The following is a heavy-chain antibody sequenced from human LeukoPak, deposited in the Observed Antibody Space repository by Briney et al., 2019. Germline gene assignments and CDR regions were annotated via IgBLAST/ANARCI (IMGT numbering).Heavy chain of an antibody. CDR1: GFTFSSYW. Sequence: GGSLRLSCAASGFTFSSYWMHWVRQAPGKGLVWVSRINSDGSSTSYADSVKGRFTISRDNAKNTLYLQMNSLRAEDTAVYYCAKNAGTSFTVHAFDIWGQGTMVTVSS. J-gene: IGHJ3*02. CDR3: AKNAGTSFTVHAFDI. CDR2: INSDGSST. V-gene: IGHV3-74*01. D-gene: IGHD3-10*01.